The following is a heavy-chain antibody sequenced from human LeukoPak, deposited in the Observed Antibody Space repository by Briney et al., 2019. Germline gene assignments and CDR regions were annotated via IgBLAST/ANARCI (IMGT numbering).Heavy chain of an antibody. Sequence: GESLKISCKGSGYSFTTYWIGWVRQMPGKGLEWMGIIFPGDSDTIYSPSFQGQATISADKSINTAYLQWSNLKASDTAMYFCATSESQTKSDYWGQGTQVIVSS. CDR2: IFPGDSDT. D-gene: IGHD1/OR15-1a*01. CDR1: GYSFTTYW. CDR3: ATSESQTKSDY. V-gene: IGHV5-51*01. J-gene: IGHJ4*02.